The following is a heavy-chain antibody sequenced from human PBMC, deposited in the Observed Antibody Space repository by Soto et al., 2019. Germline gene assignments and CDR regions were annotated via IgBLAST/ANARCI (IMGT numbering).Heavy chain of an antibody. V-gene: IGHV1-69*04. D-gene: IGHD6-19*01. CDR1: GGTFSTST. CDR3: ARAVAGTSILDS. Sequence: QVQLVQSGAEVKKPGSSVKISCQASGGTFSTSTISWVRQAPGQGLEWMGRSIPLVDRAIYAQNFQGRVTMTADKSTNTVHLEMFSLRSDDTAVYYCARAVAGTSILDSWGQGTLVTVSS. J-gene: IGHJ4*02. CDR2: SIPLVDRA.